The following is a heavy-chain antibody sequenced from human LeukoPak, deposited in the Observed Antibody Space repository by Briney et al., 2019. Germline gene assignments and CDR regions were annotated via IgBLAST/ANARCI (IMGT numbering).Heavy chain of an antibody. Sequence: GGSLRLSCAASGFTFSSYAMSWVRQAPGKGLEWVSAISGSGGSTYYADSVKGRFTISRDNSKNTLYLQMNSLRAEDTAVYYCAKGDVQGYCSGGSCYSDYWGQGTLVTVSS. D-gene: IGHD2-15*01. CDR1: GFTFSSYA. V-gene: IGHV3-23*01. CDR2: ISGSGGST. J-gene: IGHJ4*02. CDR3: AKGDVQGYCSGGSCYSDY.